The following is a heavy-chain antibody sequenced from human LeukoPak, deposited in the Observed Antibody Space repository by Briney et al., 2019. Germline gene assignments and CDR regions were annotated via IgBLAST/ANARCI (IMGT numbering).Heavy chain of an antibody. CDR1: GFTFSGSA. D-gene: IGHD3/OR15-3a*01. CDR3: TTQGDDFWTGYYVG. Sequence: GGSLRLSCAASGFTFSGSAMRWVRQASGKGLEWVGHIRSKANSYATTYDAPVKGRFTISRDDSKNTAYLQMNSLKTEDTAVYYCTTQGDDFWTGYYVGWGHGTLVTVSS. CDR2: IRSKANSYAT. V-gene: IGHV3-73*01. J-gene: IGHJ4*01.